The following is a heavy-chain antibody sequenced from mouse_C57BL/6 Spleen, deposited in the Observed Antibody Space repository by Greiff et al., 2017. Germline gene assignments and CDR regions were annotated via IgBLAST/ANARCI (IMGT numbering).Heavy chain of an antibody. CDR1: GYTFTDYN. J-gene: IGHJ3*01. CDR2: INPNNGGT. Sequence: VQLKQSGPELVKPGASVKIPCKASGYTFTDYNMDWVKQSHGKSLEWTGDINPNNGGTIYNQKFKGKATLTVDKSSSTAYMELRSLTSEDTAVYYCARENYGSSIFAYWGQGTLVTVSA. D-gene: IGHD1-1*01. CDR3: ARENYGSSIFAY. V-gene: IGHV1-18*01.